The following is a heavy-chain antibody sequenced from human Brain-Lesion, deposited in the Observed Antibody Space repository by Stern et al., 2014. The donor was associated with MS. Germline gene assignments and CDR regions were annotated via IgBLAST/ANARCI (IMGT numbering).Heavy chain of an antibody. J-gene: IGHJ4*02. D-gene: IGHD5-12*01. Sequence: QVQLQQSGPGLVKPSETLSLTCSVSGGSISRSTYYWGWIRQPPGKGLEWLGRIYYSGTTYYNPSLKSRVTIDTSTNQFSLRLTSVTAADTAVYYCARHDGWLPHYWSQGTLVTVSS. CDR1: GGSISRSTYY. CDR2: IYYSGTT. CDR3: ARHDGWLPHY. V-gene: IGHV4-39*01.